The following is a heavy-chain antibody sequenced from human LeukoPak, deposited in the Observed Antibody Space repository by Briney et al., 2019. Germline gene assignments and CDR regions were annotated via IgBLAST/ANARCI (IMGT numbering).Heavy chain of an antibody. J-gene: IGHJ6*03. D-gene: IGHD2-2*01. V-gene: IGHV1-8*01. Sequence: ASVKVSCKASGYTFTSYDINWVRQATGQGLEWMGWMNPNSGNTGYAQKFQGRVTMTRNTSISTAYMELSSLRSEDTAVYYCATLGYCSSTSCYSIAHYYYYMDVWGKGTTVTVSS. CDR2: MNPNSGNT. CDR1: GYTFTSYD. CDR3: ATLGYCSSTSCYSIAHYYYYMDV.